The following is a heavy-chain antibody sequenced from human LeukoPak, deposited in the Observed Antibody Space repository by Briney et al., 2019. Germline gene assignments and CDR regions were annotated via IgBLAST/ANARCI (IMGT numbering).Heavy chain of an antibody. V-gene: IGHV4-4*07. CDR2: FYSSGDT. CDR3: ARDVGAQSNGWYSVAFDI. Sequence: PSEPLSLPCTVSGGPIRHYHWLWLRQPAGKGREGLGRFYSSGDTNYKPSLESRVTMSLDTSKKQFSLRLTYVTAADTAVYYCARDVGAQSNGWYSVAFDIWGQGTMVTVSS. D-gene: IGHD6-19*01. J-gene: IGHJ3*02. CDR1: GGPIRHYH.